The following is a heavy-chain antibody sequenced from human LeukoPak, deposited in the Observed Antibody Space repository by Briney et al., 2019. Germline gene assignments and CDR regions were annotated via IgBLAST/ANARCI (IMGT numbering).Heavy chain of an antibody. J-gene: IGHJ5*02. V-gene: IGHV1-18*01. CDR3: ARAGIGWFDP. D-gene: IGHD2-15*01. Sequence: GASVKVSCKASGYTFTNYAFGWVRQAPGQGLEWMGWISAYNGNTNYAQKLQGRVTMTTDTSTSTAYMELRSLRSDDTAVYYCARAGIGWFDPWGQGTLVTVSS. CDR2: ISAYNGNT. CDR1: GYTFTNYA.